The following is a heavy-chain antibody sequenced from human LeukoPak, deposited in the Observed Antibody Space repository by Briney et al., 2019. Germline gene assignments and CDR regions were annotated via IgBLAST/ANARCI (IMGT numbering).Heavy chain of an antibody. D-gene: IGHD3-10*01. V-gene: IGHV3-48*01. Sequence: GVSLRLSCAASGFTSSSYSMNWVRQAPGKGLEWVSYISSSSSTIYYADSVKGRFTISRDNAKNSLYLQMNSLRAEDTAVYYCARYTYGSGRDDAFDIWGQGTMVTVSS. CDR2: ISSSSSTI. J-gene: IGHJ3*02. CDR3: ARYTYGSGRDDAFDI. CDR1: GFTSSSYS.